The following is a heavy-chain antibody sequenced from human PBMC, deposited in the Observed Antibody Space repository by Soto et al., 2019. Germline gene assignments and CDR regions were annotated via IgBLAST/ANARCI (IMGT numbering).Heavy chain of an antibody. CDR1: GGSISSRISY. V-gene: IGHV4-39*01. J-gene: IGHJ4*02. CDR2: IYYSGST. D-gene: IGHD6-19*01. CDR3: ARQLRDPSVEDY. Sequence: QLQLQESGPGLVKTSETLSLTCIVSGGSISSRISYWGWVRQPPGKGLEWIGSIYYSGSTDYNPSLKSRFTISVDTSNNQFSLKLSSVTAADTAVYYCARQLRDPSVEDYWGQGTLVTVSS.